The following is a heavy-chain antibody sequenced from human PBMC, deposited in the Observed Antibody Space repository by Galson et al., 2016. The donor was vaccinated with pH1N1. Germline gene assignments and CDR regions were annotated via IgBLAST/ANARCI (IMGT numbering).Heavy chain of an antibody. CDR3: AVEVYDFWSVSGDF. J-gene: IGHJ4*01. D-gene: IGHD3-3*01. Sequence: SLRLSCAASGFTFSNAWMTWVRQAPGKGLEWVGRIKSKTGGGTIDYATPVKDRLTISRDDSKNTLYLLMNNLKTEDTGVYYCAVEVYDFWSVSGDFWGQGTRVTVSS. CDR1: GFTFSNAW. CDR2: IKSKTGGGTI. V-gene: IGHV3-15*01.